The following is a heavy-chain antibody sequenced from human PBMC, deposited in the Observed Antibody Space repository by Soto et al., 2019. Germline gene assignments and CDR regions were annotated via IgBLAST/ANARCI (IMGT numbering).Heavy chain of an antibody. Sequence: EVQLVESGGGLVQPGGSLRLSCAASGFTVSNSSMSWVRQAPGKGLEYVSVIYSGGGTYYAVSVKGRFTISRDNSKNTLYLQMNSLGAADTAVYYCARSPTRTNYAAYFDPWGQGTLVTVSS. CDR2: IYSGGGT. J-gene: IGHJ5*02. CDR1: GFTVSNSS. D-gene: IGHD4-4*01. V-gene: IGHV3-66*01. CDR3: ARSPTRTNYAAYFDP.